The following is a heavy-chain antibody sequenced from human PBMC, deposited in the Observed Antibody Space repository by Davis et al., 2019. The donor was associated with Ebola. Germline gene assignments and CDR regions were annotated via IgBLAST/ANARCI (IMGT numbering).Heavy chain of an antibody. V-gene: IGHV1-2*02. Sequence: ASAKVSCKASGYTFTGYYMHWVRQAPGQGLEWMGWINPNSGATNYAQKLQGRVTMTTDTSTSTAYMELRSLRSDDTAVYYCARGPTPVTYYDFWSGHGTFDYWGQGTLVTVSS. CDR1: GYTFTGYY. CDR2: INPNSGAT. CDR3: ARGPTPVTYYDFWSGHGTFDY. J-gene: IGHJ4*02. D-gene: IGHD3-3*01.